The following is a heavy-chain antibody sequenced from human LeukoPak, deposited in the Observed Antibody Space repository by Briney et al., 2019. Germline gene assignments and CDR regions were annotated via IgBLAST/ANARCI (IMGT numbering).Heavy chain of an antibody. CDR1: GFTFSNYW. Sequence: GGSLRLSCAASGFTFSNYWMSWVRQAPGKGLEWVANIKKDDGATYYADSVKGRFTISRDNSKNTLYLQMNSLRAEDTAVYYCAKAPPYKKYFDYWGQGTLVTVSS. J-gene: IGHJ4*02. D-gene: IGHD1-1*01. CDR2: IKKDDGAT. CDR3: AKAPPYKKYFDY. V-gene: IGHV3-23*01.